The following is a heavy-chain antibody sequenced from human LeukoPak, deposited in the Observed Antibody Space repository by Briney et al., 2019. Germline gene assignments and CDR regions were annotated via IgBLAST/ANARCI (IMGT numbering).Heavy chain of an antibody. D-gene: IGHD6-13*01. CDR2: FIAYNGNT. CDR1: GYTFTSYG. J-gene: IGHJ4*02. CDR3: ARELEAAGYPGGFDY. Sequence: ASVKVSCKASGYTFTSYGISWVRRAPGQGLEWMGWFIAYNGNTNYAQKLQGRVTMTTNTSTSTAYMELRSLRSDDTAVYYCARELEAAGYPGGFDYWGQGTLVTVSS. V-gene: IGHV1-18*01.